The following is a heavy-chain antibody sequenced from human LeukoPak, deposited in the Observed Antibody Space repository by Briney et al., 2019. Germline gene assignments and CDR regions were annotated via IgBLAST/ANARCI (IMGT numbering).Heavy chain of an antibody. CDR1: GGSISSYY. Sequence: SETLSLTCTVSGGSISSYYWSWIRQPPGKGLEWIGYIYYSGSTNYNPSLKSRVTISVDTSKNQFSLKLSSVTAADTAVYYCARTDEYYYDSSGYRYWGQGTLVTVSS. CDR3: ARTDEYYYDSSGYRY. V-gene: IGHV4-59*08. D-gene: IGHD3-22*01. CDR2: IYYSGST. J-gene: IGHJ4*02.